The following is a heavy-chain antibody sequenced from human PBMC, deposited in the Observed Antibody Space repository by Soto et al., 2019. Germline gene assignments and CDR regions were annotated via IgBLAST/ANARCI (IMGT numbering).Heavy chain of an antibody. D-gene: IGHD3-3*01. CDR1: GFTFSSYW. J-gene: IGHJ6*02. Sequence: GWSLRLSCAASGFTFSSYWMHWVRQAPGKGLVWVSRINSDGSSTSYADSVKGRFTISRDNAKNTLYLQMNSLRAEDTAVYYCARGSTYYDSLYGMDVWGQGTTVTVSS. V-gene: IGHV3-74*01. CDR3: ARGSTYYDSLYGMDV. CDR2: INSDGSST.